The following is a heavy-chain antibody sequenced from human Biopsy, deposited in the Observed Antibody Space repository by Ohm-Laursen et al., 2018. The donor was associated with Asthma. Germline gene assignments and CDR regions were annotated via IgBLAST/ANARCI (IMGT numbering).Heavy chain of an antibody. CDR1: GGTFNTYV. CDR3: ARKAGSCISRTCYSLDF. D-gene: IGHD2-2*01. J-gene: IGHJ4*02. Sequence: GAPVKVSCKSLGGTFNTYVIGWVRQAPGQGLEWMGGINSVFGTTTYPQKFQDRVTITADDSTSTVYMELSSLRSEDTAAYYCARKAGSCISRTCYSLDFWGQGTLVTVSS. V-gene: IGHV1-69*13. CDR2: INSVFGTT.